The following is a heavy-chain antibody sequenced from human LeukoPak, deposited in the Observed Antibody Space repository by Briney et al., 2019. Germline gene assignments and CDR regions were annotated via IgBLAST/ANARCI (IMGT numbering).Heavy chain of an antibody. D-gene: IGHD3-3*01. J-gene: IGHJ3*02. CDR3: ARDTGRITIFGVVIASGAFDI. CDR1: SYSISSGYY. V-gene: IGHV4-61*01. Sequence: PSETLSLTCAVSSYSISSGYYWGWIRQPPGKGLEWIGYIYYSGSTNYNPSLKSRVTISVDTSKNQFSLKLSSVTAADTAVYYCARDTGRITIFGVVIASGAFDIWGQGTMVTVSS. CDR2: IYYSGST.